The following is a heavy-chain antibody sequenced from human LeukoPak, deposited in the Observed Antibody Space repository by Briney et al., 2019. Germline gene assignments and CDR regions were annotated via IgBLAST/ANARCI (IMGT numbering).Heavy chain of an antibody. CDR2: IYHSGST. J-gene: IGHJ5*02. Sequence: SETLSLTCTVSGYPISSGYYWGWIRQPPGKGLEWIGSIYHSGSTYYNPSLKSRVTISVDTSKNQFSLKLSSVTAADTAVYYCAREGGEYSGYDPPNWFDPWGQGTLVTVSS. CDR3: AREGGEYSGYDPPNWFDP. CDR1: GYPISSGYY. V-gene: IGHV4-38-2*02. D-gene: IGHD5-12*01.